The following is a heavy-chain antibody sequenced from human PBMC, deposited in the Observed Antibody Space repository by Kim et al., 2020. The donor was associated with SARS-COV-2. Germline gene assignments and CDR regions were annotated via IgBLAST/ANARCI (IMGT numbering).Heavy chain of an antibody. D-gene: IGHD3-3*01. Sequence: GSLRLSCAASGFTFSSYWMHWVRQAPGKGLVWVSRINSDGSSTSYADSVKGRFTISRDNAKNTLYLQMNSLRAEDTAVYYCARDQVISTDPYYDFWSGYRLSYYYGMDVWGQGTTVTVSS. CDR3: ARDQVISTDPYYDFWSGYRLSYYYGMDV. CDR1: GFTFSSYW. J-gene: IGHJ6*02. V-gene: IGHV3-74*01. CDR2: INSDGSST.